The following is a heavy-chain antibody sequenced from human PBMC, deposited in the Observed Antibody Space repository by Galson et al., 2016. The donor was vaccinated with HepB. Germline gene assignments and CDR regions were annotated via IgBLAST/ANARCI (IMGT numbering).Heavy chain of an antibody. D-gene: IGHD1-26*01. CDR2: IDYSGNT. J-gene: IGHJ4*02. V-gene: IGHV4-34*01. CDR1: GGSFSAYF. Sequence: PETLSLTCAVNGGSFSAYFWTWIRQPPGKGLEWIGEIDYSGNTKYNPSLKGRFTMSVDTSKTQFSLKLSSVTAADTAVYYCARHSHTVGLDFWGQGTLVTVSS. CDR3: ARHSHTVGLDF.